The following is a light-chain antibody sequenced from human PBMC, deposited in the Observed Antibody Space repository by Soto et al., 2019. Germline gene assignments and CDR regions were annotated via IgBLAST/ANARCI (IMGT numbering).Light chain of an antibody. Sequence: EIVMTQSPATLSVSPGERATLSCRASQRVSSNLAWYPQKPGQAPRLLIYGASTRATGIPARFSGSGSGTEFTLTIGSLQSEDFAVYYCQQCNNWPSWPLGQGTKV. V-gene: IGKV3-15*01. CDR2: GAS. CDR1: QRVSSN. J-gene: IGKJ1*01. CDR3: QQCNNWPSWP.